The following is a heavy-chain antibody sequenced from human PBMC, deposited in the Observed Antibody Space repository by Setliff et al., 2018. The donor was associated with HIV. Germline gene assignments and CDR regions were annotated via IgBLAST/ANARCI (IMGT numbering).Heavy chain of an antibody. D-gene: IGHD3-16*01. CDR2: IYASGSA. CDR1: GDFMFRPNYY. Sequence: PSETLSLTCTVSGDFMFRPNYYLSWIRQPAGRGLEWLGHIYASGSANLHPFFRSRVTISDDTSKNQFSLTLASVTVADTAVYYCARDRFGVPGDSWGQGMLVTVLL. V-gene: IGHV4-61*09. CDR3: ARDRFGVPGDS. J-gene: IGHJ4*02.